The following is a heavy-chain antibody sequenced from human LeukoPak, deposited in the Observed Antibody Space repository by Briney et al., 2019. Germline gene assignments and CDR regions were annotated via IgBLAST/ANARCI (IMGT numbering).Heavy chain of an antibody. V-gene: IGHV3-43*02. Sequence: GGSLRLSCAASGFTFHDYAMHWVRQSPGKGLEWVSLISGDGGSTYYPDSVKGRFTISRDNSKNSLYLQMNSLRTEDTALYYCAKGFSVLASNHNYYYYGMDVWGQGTTATVSS. J-gene: IGHJ6*02. D-gene: IGHD1-14*01. CDR1: GFTFHDYA. CDR3: AKGFSVLASNHNYYYYGMDV. CDR2: ISGDGGST.